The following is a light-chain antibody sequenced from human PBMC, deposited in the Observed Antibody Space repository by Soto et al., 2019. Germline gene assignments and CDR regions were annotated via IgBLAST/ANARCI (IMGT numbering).Light chain of an antibody. CDR1: QSISSW. V-gene: IGKV1-5*01. Sequence: DIQMTQSPSTLSASVGDRVTITCRASQSISSWLAWYQQKPGKAPKFLIYDASSLESGVPSRFSGSGSGTEFTLHIRSLQPDDFETYYCQQYNSYSQTFGQGTKVDIK. CDR3: QQYNSYSQT. CDR2: DAS. J-gene: IGKJ1*01.